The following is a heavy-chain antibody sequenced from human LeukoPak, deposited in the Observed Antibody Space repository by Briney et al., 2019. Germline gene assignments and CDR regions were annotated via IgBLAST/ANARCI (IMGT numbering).Heavy chain of an antibody. J-gene: IGHJ4*02. CDR2: INPNSGGT. Sequence: ASVKVSCKASGYTFTGYYMHWVRQATGQGLEWMGRINPNSGGTNYAQKFQGRVTMTRDTSISTAYMELSRLRSDDTAVYYCARGYCSGGSCYEIDYWGQGTLVTVSS. CDR1: GYTFTGYY. D-gene: IGHD2-15*01. V-gene: IGHV1-2*06. CDR3: ARGYCSGGSCYEIDY.